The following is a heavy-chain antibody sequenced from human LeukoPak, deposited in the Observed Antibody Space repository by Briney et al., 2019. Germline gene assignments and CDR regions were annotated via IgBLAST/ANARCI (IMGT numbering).Heavy chain of an antibody. J-gene: IGHJ4*02. V-gene: IGHV1-18*01. CDR3: ARDFDVGSSGSYVGY. CDR1: GYTFTSYG. CDR2: ISAYNGNT. Sequence: ASVKVSCKASGYTFTSYGISWVRQAPGQGLEWMGWISAYNGNTNYAQKLQGRVTMTTDTSTSTAYMELSSLRSEDTAVYYCARDFDVGSSGSYVGYWGQGTLVTVSS. D-gene: IGHD3-22*01.